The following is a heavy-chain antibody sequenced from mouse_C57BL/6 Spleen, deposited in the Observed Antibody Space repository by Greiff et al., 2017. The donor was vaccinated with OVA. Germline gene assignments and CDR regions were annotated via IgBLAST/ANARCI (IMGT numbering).Heavy chain of an antibody. Sequence: EVQLQQSVAELVRPGASVKLSCTASGFNIKNTYMHWVKQRPEQGLEWIGRIDPANGNTKYAPKFQGKATITADTSSNTAYLQLSSLTSEDTAIYYCATQEGYYYGSSYEYFDVWGTGTTVTVSS. J-gene: IGHJ1*03. CDR2: IDPANGNT. CDR3: ATQEGYYYGSSYEYFDV. D-gene: IGHD1-1*01. CDR1: GFNIKNTY. V-gene: IGHV14-3*01.